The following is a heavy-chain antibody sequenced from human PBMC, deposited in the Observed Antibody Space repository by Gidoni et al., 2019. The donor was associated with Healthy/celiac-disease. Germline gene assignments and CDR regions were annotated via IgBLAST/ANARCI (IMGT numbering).Heavy chain of an antibody. J-gene: IGHJ3*02. D-gene: IGHD4-17*01. CDR1: GYTFTSYG. Sequence: QVQLVQSGAEVKKPGASVKVSCKASGYTFTSYGISWVRQAPGQGLEWMGWISAYNGNTNYAQKLQGRVTMTTDTSTSTAYMELRSLRSDDTAVYYCARFSDQSEFSTVTIGDAFDIWGQGTMVTVSS. CDR2: ISAYNGNT. V-gene: IGHV1-18*01. CDR3: ARFSDQSEFSTVTIGDAFDI.